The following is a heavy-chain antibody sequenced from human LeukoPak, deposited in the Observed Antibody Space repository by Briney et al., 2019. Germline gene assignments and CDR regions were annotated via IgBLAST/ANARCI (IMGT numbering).Heavy chain of an antibody. CDR1: GGTFSSYA. Sequence: SVKVSCKASGGTFSSYAISWVRQAPGQGLEWMGGIIPIFGTANYAQKFQGRVTITTDESTSTAYMELSSLRSEDTAVYYCANGYCSSTSCYHGWFDPWGQGALVTVSS. D-gene: IGHD2-2*01. CDR3: ANGYCSSTSCYHGWFDP. CDR2: IIPIFGTA. V-gene: IGHV1-69*05. J-gene: IGHJ5*02.